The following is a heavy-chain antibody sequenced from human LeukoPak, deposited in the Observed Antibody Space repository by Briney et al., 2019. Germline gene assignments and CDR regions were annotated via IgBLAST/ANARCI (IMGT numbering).Heavy chain of an antibody. J-gene: IGHJ5*02. CDR2: INHSGST. CDR3: ARGGDWFDP. Sequence: SETLSLTCAVSGGSFSGYCWSWIRQPPGKGLEWIGEINHSGSTNYNPSLKSRVTISIDTSKNQFSLKLSSVTAADTAVYYCARGGDWFDPWGQGTLVTVSS. V-gene: IGHV4-34*01. CDR1: GGSFSGYC.